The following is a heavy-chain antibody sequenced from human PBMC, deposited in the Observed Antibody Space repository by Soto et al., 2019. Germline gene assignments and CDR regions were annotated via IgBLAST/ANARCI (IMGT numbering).Heavy chain of an antibody. CDR1: GFTFSTYA. V-gene: IGHV3-30-3*01. Sequence: QVQLVESGGGVVQPGRSLRLSCAASGFTFSTYAMHWVRQAPGKGLEWVAVISYDGSNKYYADSVKGRFTISRDNSKNTPXLQMTSLRAEDTAVYYCARDKSPYSSGWHNRHFDYWGQGTLVTVSS. CDR3: ARDKSPYSSGWHNRHFDY. CDR2: ISYDGSNK. D-gene: IGHD6-19*01. J-gene: IGHJ4*02.